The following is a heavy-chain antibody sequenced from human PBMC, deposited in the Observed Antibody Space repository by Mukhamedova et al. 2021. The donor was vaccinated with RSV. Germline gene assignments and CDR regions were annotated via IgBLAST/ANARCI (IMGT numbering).Heavy chain of an antibody. V-gene: IGHV1-69*01. D-gene: IGHD2-2*01. Sequence: AEYMGGRVTITADESTSTAYMELSSLRSEDTAVYYCARDFGVVVSAAMASGAFDIWGQGTMVTVSS. CDR3: ARDFGVVVSAAMASGAFDI. J-gene: IGHJ3*02.